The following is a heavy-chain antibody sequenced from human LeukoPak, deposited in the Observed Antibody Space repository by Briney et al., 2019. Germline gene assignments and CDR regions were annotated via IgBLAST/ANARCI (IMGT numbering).Heavy chain of an antibody. J-gene: IGHJ4*02. D-gene: IGHD2-2*01. Sequence: GASVKVSCKASGYTFTSYDINWVRQATGQGLEWMGYMNPNTGDTGYAQKFQGRVTMTRDTSISTAYMELSSLGSEDTAVYYCARGREIVVVPAASLNDFWGQGTLVTVPS. CDR3: ARGREIVVVPAASLNDF. V-gene: IGHV1-8*01. CDR2: MNPNTGDT. CDR1: GYTFTSYD.